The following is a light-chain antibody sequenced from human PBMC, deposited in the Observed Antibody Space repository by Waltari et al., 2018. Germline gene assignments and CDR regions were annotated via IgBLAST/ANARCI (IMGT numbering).Light chain of an antibody. CDR3: SSFTSSSTWV. CDR1: TSDVGGYNY. V-gene: IGLV2-14*03. J-gene: IGLJ3*02. Sequence: SALTQPASLSESPGQSITISCPGTTSDVGGYNYVSWYQQHPGKAPKLMIYDVTNRPSGVSNRFSGSKSGNTASLTISGLQAEDEADYYCSSFTSSSTWVFGGGTKLTVL. CDR2: DVT.